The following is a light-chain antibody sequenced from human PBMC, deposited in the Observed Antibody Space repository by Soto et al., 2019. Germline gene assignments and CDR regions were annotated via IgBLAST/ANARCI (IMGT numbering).Light chain of an antibody. V-gene: IGKV1-39*01. CDR3: LQRYSTPLT. CDR1: QSISNY. Sequence: DIQMTQSPSSLSASVGDRVTITCRASQSISNYLNWYQQKPGKATKLLMYAASSLQSGVPSRFGGSGSGTDFTLTISILPPEDFATYYCLQRYSTPLTFGQGTKVEIK. CDR2: AAS. J-gene: IGKJ1*01.